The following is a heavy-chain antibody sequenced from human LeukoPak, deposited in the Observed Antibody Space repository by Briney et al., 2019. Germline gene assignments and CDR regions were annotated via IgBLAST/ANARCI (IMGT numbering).Heavy chain of an antibody. V-gene: IGHV1-18*01. CDR2: ISGYNGNT. J-gene: IGHJ5*02. Sequence: ASVKVSCKTSGYTFSNYGLNWVRQAPGQGLEWMGWISGYNGNTLYAQKFQGRVTMTTDTSTSTAYMELRGLRSDDTAVYYCVRIGCSSTSCYGNSVDPWGQGTLVTVSS. CDR1: GYTFSNYG. D-gene: IGHD2-2*01. CDR3: VRIGCSSTSCYGNSVDP.